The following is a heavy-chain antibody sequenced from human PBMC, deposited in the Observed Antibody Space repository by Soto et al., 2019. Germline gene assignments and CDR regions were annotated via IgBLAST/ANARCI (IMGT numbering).Heavy chain of an antibody. Sequence: QVQLVQSGAEVKKPGASVKVSCKASGYTFTSYDMNWVRQATGQGLEWMGGMNPNGGNTASAQKFQGRVTSTRNTSLSTAYMELSSLRSEDTAVYYCARVVRGVIGYWGQGTLVTVSS. CDR3: ARVVRGVIGY. V-gene: IGHV1-8*01. J-gene: IGHJ4*02. D-gene: IGHD3-10*01. CDR1: GYTFTSYD. CDR2: MNPNGGNT.